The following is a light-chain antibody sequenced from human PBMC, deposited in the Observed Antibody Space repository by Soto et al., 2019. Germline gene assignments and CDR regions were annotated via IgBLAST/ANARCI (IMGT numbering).Light chain of an antibody. Sequence: DIQMTQSPSSLSASVGDRVTITCRASQSTSSYLNWYQQKPGKAPKLLIYAASSLQSGVPSRFSGSGSGADFTLTISSLQLEDFATYYCQQSYSTPVTFGQGTKVEIK. V-gene: IGKV1-39*01. CDR2: AAS. CDR1: QSTSSY. CDR3: QQSYSTPVT. J-gene: IGKJ2*01.